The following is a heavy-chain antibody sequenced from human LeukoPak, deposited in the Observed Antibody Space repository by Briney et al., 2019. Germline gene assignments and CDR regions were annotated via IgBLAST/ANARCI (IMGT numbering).Heavy chain of an antibody. CDR1: GVSISSYY. J-gene: IGHJ5*02. D-gene: IGHD5-18*01. V-gene: IGHV4-59*01. Sequence: SETLSLTCTVSGVSISSYYWSWIRQPPGKGLEWIGYISNSGSTNYNPSLKSRVTISVDTFKNQFSLRLSSVTAADTAVYYCSRGGYIYGGHNWFDPWGQGTLVTVSS. CDR2: ISNSGST. CDR3: SRGGYIYGGHNWFDP.